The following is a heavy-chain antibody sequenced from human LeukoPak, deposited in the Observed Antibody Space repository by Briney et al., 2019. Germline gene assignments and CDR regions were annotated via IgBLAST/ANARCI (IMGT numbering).Heavy chain of an antibody. V-gene: IGHV3-30*02. CDR1: GFTFSSYG. D-gene: IGHD4-17*01. CDR3: ARRAAGDYTPRGRPNYYYYYMDV. Sequence: GGSLRLSCAASGFTFSSYGMHWVRQAPGKGLEWVAFIRYDGSNKYYADSVKGRFTISRDNSKNTLYLQMNSLRAEDTAVYYCARRAAGDYTPRGRPNYYYYYMDVWGKGTTVTVSS. J-gene: IGHJ6*03. CDR2: IRYDGSNK.